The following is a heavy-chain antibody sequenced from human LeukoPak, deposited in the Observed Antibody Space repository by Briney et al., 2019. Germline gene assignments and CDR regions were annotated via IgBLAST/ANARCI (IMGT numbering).Heavy chain of an antibody. CDR3: ARATYGSGSEYFDY. Sequence: ASVKVSCKASGYTFTSYGISWVRQASGQGLEWMGWISAYNGNTNYAQKLQGRVTMTTDTSTSTAYMELRSLRSDDTAVYYCARATYGSGSEYFDYWGQGTLVTVSS. V-gene: IGHV1-18*01. J-gene: IGHJ4*02. CDR1: GYTFTSYG. D-gene: IGHD3-10*01. CDR2: ISAYNGNT.